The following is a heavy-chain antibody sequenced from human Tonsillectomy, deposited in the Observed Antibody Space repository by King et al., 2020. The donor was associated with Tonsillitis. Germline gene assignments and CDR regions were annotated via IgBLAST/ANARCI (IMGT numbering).Heavy chain of an antibody. Sequence: VQLVESGGGLVQPGRSLRLSCAASGFTFDDYAMHWVRQAPGKGLEWVSGISWNSGSIGYADFVKGRFTIHRDNAKNSLYLQINSLRAEDTAVYYCAKDIRGGYSYGQGYSYGMDVWGQGTTFSVSS. CDR2: ISWNSGSI. D-gene: IGHD5-18*01. CDR3: AKDIRGGYSYGQGYSYGMDV. CDR1: GFTFDDYA. J-gene: IGHJ6*02. V-gene: IGHV3-9*01.